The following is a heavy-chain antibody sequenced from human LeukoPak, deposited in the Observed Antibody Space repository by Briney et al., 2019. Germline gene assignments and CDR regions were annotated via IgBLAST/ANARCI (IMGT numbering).Heavy chain of an antibody. D-gene: IGHD6-19*01. CDR1: GYTFTGYY. CDR3: ARGGSSGWFLSHSPAPAFDY. Sequence: ASVKVSCKASGYTFTGYYMHWVRQAPGQGLEWMGWINPNSGGTNYAQKFQGRVTMTRDTSISTAYMELSRLRSDDTAVYYCARGGSSGWFLSHSPAPAFDYWGQGTLVTVSS. J-gene: IGHJ4*02. V-gene: IGHV1-2*02. CDR2: INPNSGGT.